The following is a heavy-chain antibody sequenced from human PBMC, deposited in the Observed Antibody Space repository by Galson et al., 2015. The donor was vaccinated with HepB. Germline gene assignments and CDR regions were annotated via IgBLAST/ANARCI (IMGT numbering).Heavy chain of an antibody. D-gene: IGHD6-13*01. Sequence: SLRLACAASRFTGSSYNMHWVRQAPGKGLERVAIFWYEATYNYSADSVKGRFTLSSDNSKNTLYLQMNSLRAEDTAVYYCVRLPLAGGFDYWGRVTLVTFSS. CDR2: FWYEATYN. V-gene: IGHV3-33*01. J-gene: IGHJ4*02. CDR3: VRLPLAGGFDY. CDR1: RFTGSSYN.